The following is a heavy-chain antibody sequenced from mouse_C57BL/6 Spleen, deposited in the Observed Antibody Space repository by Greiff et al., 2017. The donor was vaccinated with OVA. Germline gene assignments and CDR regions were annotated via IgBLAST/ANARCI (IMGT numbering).Heavy chain of an antibody. Sequence: EVKLQESGPGLVKPSQSLSLTCSVTGYSITSGYYWNWIRQFPGNKLEWMGYISYDGSNNYNPSLKNRISIPRDTSKNQFFLKLNSVNTEDTSTYYCASGDSYYEYFDVWGTGTTVTVSS. CDR3: ASGDSYYEYFDV. CDR1: GYSITSGYY. D-gene: IGHD2-3*01. V-gene: IGHV3-6*01. CDR2: ISYDGSN. J-gene: IGHJ1*03.